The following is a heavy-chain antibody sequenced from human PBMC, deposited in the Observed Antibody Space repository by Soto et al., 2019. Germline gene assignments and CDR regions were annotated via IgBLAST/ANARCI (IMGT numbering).Heavy chain of an antibody. D-gene: IGHD5-12*01. J-gene: IGHJ4*02. CDR1: GGSISSYY. CDR3: ARHMHSCGYELWEFFDY. CDR2: IYYSGST. V-gene: IGHV4-59*08. Sequence: QVQLQESGPGLVKPSETLSLTCTVSGGSISSYYWSWMRQPPGKGLEWIAYIYYSGSTNYNTSLNNRVTKPVDTSKNQFSLMRRSVTAADTVVYCCARHMHSCGYELWEFFDYWGQGTLVTVSS.